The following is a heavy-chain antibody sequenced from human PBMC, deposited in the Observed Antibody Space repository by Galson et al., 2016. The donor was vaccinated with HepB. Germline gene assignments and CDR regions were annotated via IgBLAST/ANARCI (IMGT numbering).Heavy chain of an antibody. CDR3: AKNGGRLAADV. CDR2: ISSDGTNR. J-gene: IGHJ6*02. V-gene: IGHV3-30*18. D-gene: IGHD3-16*01. CDR1: GFTFSNYG. Sequence: SLRLSCAASGFTFSNYGIHWVRQAPGKGLEWVAVISSDGTNRYYADSAKGRFTISRDNSKNTVFLQMNSLRAEDTALYYCAKNGGRLAADVWGQGTTVVVSS.